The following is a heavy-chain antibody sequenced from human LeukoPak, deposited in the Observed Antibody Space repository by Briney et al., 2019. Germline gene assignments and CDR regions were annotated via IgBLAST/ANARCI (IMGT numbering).Heavy chain of an antibody. V-gene: IGHV4-39*07. D-gene: IGHD5-18*01. Sequence: WVRQAPGKGLEWIGSIYYSGSTYYNPSLKSRVTISVDTSKNQLSLKLSSVTAADTAVYYCAREGRSYGYFVLWGAFGYWGQGTLVTVSS. J-gene: IGHJ4*02. CDR3: AREGRSYGYFVLWGAFGY. CDR2: IYYSGST.